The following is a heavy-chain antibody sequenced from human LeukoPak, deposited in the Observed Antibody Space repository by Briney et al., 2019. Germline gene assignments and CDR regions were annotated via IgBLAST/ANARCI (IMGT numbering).Heavy chain of an antibody. D-gene: IGHD5-12*01. CDR3: ARPPYSGYAYYFDY. CDR2: INPNSGGT. CDR1: GYTFTGYY. J-gene: IGHJ4*02. V-gene: IGHV1-2*02. Sequence: GASVKVSCKPSGYTFTGYYMHWVRQAPGQGLEWMGWINPNSGGTNYAQKFQGRVTMTRDTSISTAYMELSRLRSDDTAVYYCARPPYSGYAYYFDYWGQGTLVTVSS.